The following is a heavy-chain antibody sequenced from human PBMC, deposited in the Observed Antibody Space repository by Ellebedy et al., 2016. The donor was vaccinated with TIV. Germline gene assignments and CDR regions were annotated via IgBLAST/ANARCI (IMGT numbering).Heavy chain of an antibody. Sequence: GESLKISCAASGFTFSSYSMNWVRQAPGKGLEWVSSISSSSSYIYYADSVKGRFTISRDNAKNSLYLQMNSLRVEDTAVYYCARDPGSSAFDVWGQGTMVTVS. CDR3: ARDPGSSAFDV. CDR1: GFTFSSYS. J-gene: IGHJ3*01. D-gene: IGHD2-2*01. CDR2: ISSSSSYI. V-gene: IGHV3-21*01.